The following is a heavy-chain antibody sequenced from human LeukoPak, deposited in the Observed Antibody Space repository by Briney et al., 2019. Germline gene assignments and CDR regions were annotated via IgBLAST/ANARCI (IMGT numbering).Heavy chain of an antibody. CDR1: GYTFTGYY. D-gene: IGHD5-12*01. V-gene: IGHV1-2*02. CDR3: ARDIVATNYFDY. J-gene: IGHJ4*02. Sequence: ASVKVSCTASGYTFTGYYMHWVRQAHGQGLELMGWINPNSGGTNYAQKFQGRVTMTSDTSISTAYMELSRLRSDDTAVYYCARDIVATNYFDYWGQGTLVTVSS. CDR2: INPNSGGT.